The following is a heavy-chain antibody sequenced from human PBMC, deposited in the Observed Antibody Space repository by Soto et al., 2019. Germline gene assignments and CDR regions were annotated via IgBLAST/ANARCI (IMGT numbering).Heavy chain of an antibody. CDR2: IYTSGST. D-gene: IGHD5-12*01. V-gene: IGHV4-4*07. J-gene: IGHJ6*02. CDR1: GGSISSYY. CDR3: ARLMATISGGDYYYGMDV. Sequence: PSETLSLTCTVSGGSISSYYWSWIRQPAGKGLEWIGRIYTSGSTNYNPSLKSRVTMSVDTSKNQFSLKLSSVTAADTAVYYCARLMATISGGDYYYGMDVWGQGTTVTVSS.